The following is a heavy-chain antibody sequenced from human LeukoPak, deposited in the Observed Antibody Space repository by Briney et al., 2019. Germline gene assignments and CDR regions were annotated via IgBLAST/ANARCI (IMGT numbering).Heavy chain of an antibody. CDR2: ISGSGGST. V-gene: IGHV3-23*01. Sequence: GGSLRLSCAASGFTFSSYAMSWVRQAPGKGLEWVSAISGSGGSTYYADSVKGRFTISRDNSKNTLYLQMNSLRDEDTAVYYCAKDLGSGWYFDYWGQGTLVTVSS. D-gene: IGHD6-19*01. CDR1: GFTFSSYA. CDR3: AKDLGSGWYFDY. J-gene: IGHJ4*02.